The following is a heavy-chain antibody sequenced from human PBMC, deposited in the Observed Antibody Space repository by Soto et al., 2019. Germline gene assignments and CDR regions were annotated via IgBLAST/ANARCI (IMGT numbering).Heavy chain of an antibody. V-gene: IGHV4-39*01. CDR3: ARQKVMGATTWFDV. J-gene: IGHJ5*02. Sequence: SETLSLTCTVSGGSIVSGNYYWAWIRQSPEMGLEWIGTIYSRGSTFHNPSFKSRVSMSVDTSRNHFSLYLSSVTVADTALYHCARQKVMGATTWFDVWGRGNMVTVSS. CDR1: GGSIVSGNYY. D-gene: IGHD1-26*01. CDR2: IYSRGST.